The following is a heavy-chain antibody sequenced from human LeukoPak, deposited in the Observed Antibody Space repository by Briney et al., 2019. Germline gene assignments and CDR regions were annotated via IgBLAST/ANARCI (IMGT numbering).Heavy chain of an antibody. CDR1: GYTFTDYC. D-gene: IGHD4-17*01. CDR3: ARDHDYGPCEGPAALDY. CDR2: ASPSGGSS. V-gene: IGHV1-46*01. Sequence: GASVKVSCKALGYTFTDYCMHRVRHARGQGPEWMGVASPSGGSSTYAQKFQGRVTVTRDTSTSTVCMELTSLRSEDTARYYCARDHDYGPCEGPAALDYWSKGTLVTVSS. J-gene: IGHJ4*02.